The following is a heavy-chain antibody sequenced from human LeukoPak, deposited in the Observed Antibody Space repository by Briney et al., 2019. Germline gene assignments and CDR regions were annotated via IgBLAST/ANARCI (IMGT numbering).Heavy chain of an antibody. CDR2: IYYSGST. J-gene: IGHJ4*02. Sequence: PSETLSLTCTVSGGSISSSSYYWGWIRQPPGKGLEWLGSIYYSGSTYYNPSLKSRVTISVDTSKNQFSLKLSSVTAADTAVYYCASSPAWYYDFWSGLYYFDYWGQGTLVTVSS. CDR3: ASSPAWYYDFWSGLYYFDY. CDR1: GGSISSSSYY. V-gene: IGHV4-39*01. D-gene: IGHD3-3*01.